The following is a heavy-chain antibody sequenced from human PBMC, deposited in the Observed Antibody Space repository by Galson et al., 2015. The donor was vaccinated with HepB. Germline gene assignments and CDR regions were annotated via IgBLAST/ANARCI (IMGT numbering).Heavy chain of an antibody. CDR3: TRHFDSLWSGYYRSLYYYGMDV. D-gene: IGHD3-3*01. J-gene: IGHJ6*02. CDR1: GFTFSGSA. V-gene: IGHV3-73*01. Sequence: SLRLSCAASGFTFSGSAMHWVRQASGKGLEWVGRIRSKANSYATAYAASVKGRFTISRDDSKNTAYLQMNSLKTEDTAVYYCTRHFDSLWSGYYRSLYYYGMDVWGQGTTVTVSS. CDR2: IRSKANSYAT.